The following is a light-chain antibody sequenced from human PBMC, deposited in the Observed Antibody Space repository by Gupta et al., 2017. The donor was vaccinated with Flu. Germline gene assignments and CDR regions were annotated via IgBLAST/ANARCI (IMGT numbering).Light chain of an antibody. CDR1: SYDVGAYNY. CDR3: GSFASTSTYV. V-gene: IGLV2-14*01. CDR2: EVS. J-gene: IGLJ1*01. Sequence: SGLTQPASVSGSPGPSLTISCTGTSYDVGAYNYVSWYQHHPGKAPKLLIYEVSDRPSGVSNRFSGSKSGNTASRTISGRQTEDEADYYCGSFASTSTYVVGTGTKVTVL.